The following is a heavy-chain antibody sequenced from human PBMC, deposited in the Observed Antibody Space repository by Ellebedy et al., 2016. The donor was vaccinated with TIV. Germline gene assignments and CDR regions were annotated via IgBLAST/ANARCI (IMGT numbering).Heavy chain of an antibody. J-gene: IGHJ4*01. CDR1: GFTFTTYA. D-gene: IGHD3-16*01. CDR3: ARGKSGTYIHHAFDS. CDR2: IGTGGNT. Sequence: GESLKISCAASGFTFTTYAMHWVRQAPGKGLEWVSGIGTGGNTFYADSVRGRFTISRDNSKRTVDLQMNSLRAEDTATYYCARGKSGTYIHHAFDSWGQGTLVTVSS. V-gene: IGHV3-23*01.